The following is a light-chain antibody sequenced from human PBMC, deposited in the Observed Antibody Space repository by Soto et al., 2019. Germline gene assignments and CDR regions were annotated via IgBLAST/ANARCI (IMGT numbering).Light chain of an antibody. V-gene: IGKV3-15*01. CDR2: GAS. Sequence: EIVLTQSPATLSVSPGERVTLPCRASQSVDINLAWYQQKPGQAPRLLIYGASTRATDMPGRFSGRGAGAEFTLTISSLQPDDFATYYCQHYNSYSEAFGQGTKVDIK. J-gene: IGKJ1*01. CDR1: QSVDIN. CDR3: QHYNSYSEA.